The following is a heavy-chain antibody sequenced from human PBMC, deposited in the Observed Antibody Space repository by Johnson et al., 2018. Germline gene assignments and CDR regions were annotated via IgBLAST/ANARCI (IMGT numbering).Heavy chain of an antibody. Sequence: QVQLVQSGAEVKKXGASXKVXCKASGYTFTSYDINWVRQATGQGLEWMGWMNPNSGNTGYAQKFQGRVTMTRNTSISTAYMELSSLRSEDTAVYYCAKDARKGYYYYFGMDVWGQGTTVTVSS. D-gene: IGHD1-14*01. CDR1: GYTFTSYD. CDR3: AKDARKGYYYYFGMDV. CDR2: MNPNSGNT. V-gene: IGHV1-8*01. J-gene: IGHJ6*02.